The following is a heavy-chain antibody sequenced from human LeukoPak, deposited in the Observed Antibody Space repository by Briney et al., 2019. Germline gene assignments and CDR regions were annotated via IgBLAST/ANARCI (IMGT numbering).Heavy chain of an antibody. Sequence: SVKVSCKASGGTFSSYAISWVRQAPGQGLEWMGGIIPIFGTANYAQKFQGRVTITADESTSTAYMELSSLRSEDTAVYYCARPGYYHDSSGYWGGAFDIWGQGTMVTVSS. J-gene: IGHJ3*02. CDR1: GGTFSSYA. V-gene: IGHV1-69*13. CDR3: ARPGYYHDSSGYWGGAFDI. CDR2: IIPIFGTA. D-gene: IGHD3-22*01.